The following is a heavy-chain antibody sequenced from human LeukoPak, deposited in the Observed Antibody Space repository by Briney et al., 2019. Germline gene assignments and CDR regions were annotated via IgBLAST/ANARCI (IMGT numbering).Heavy chain of an antibody. Sequence: SVKVSCKASGDTFIPYTFSWVRQARGQGLEWMGGIIPPFGTANYAEKFHGRVTITADGSTSTVYMELSSLRPEDTAVYYCARPNKYYDVWGGYPPFDFWGQGTLVTVSS. CDR1: GDTFIPYT. V-gene: IGHV1-69*13. CDR2: IIPPFGTA. CDR3: ARPNKYYDVWGGYPPFDF. J-gene: IGHJ4*02. D-gene: IGHD3-3*01.